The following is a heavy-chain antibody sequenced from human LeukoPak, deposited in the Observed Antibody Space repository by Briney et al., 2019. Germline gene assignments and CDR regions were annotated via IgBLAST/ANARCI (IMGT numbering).Heavy chain of an antibody. V-gene: IGHV3-23*01. CDR2: ISGSGGST. J-gene: IGHJ4*02. Sequence: GGSLRLSCAASGFTFSSYAMSWVRQAPGKGLEWVSAISGSGGSTYYADSVKGRFTISRDNSKNTLYLQMNSLRAEDTAVYYCAKFDPSDIVATIVALDYWGQGTLVTVSS. D-gene: IGHD5-12*01. CDR3: AKFDPSDIVATIVALDY. CDR1: GFTFSSYA.